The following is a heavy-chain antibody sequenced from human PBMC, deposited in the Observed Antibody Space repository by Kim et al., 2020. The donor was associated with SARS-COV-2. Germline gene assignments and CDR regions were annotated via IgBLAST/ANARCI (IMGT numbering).Heavy chain of an antibody. D-gene: IGHD1-26*01. Sequence: ASVKVSCKASGYTFTSYAMHWVRQAPGQRLEWMGWINAGNGNTKYSQKFQGRVTITRDTSASTAYMELSSLRSEDTAVYYCARDRLYSGSLADIWGQGTMVTVSS. CDR1: GYTFTSYA. CDR3: ARDRLYSGSLADI. J-gene: IGHJ3*02. V-gene: IGHV1-3*01. CDR2: INAGNGNT.